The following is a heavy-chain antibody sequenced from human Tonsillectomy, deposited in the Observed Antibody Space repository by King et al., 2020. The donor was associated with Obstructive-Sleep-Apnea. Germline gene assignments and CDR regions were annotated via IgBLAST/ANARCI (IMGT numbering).Heavy chain of an antibody. CDR2: IYPRDSDS. V-gene: IGHV5-10-1*01. J-gene: IGHJ5*02. CDR3: VRHLVATVKGDDA. D-gene: IGHD5-24*01. CDR1: GYMFTSYW. Sequence: QLVQSGTEVKKPGESLRISCKGSGYMFTSYWISWVRQMPGKGLEWMGRIYPRDSDSNYSPSFQGHVTISVDKSISTAYLQWSSLKASDTAMYYCVRHLVATVKGDDAWGQGTLVTVSS.